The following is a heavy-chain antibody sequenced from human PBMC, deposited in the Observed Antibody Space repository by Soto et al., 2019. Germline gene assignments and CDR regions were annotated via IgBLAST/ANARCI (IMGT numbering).Heavy chain of an antibody. CDR2: IYYSGST. CDR1: GGSISSYY. CDR3: AGEDSSAGVYFDY. D-gene: IGHD6-25*01. V-gene: IGHV4-59*01. Sequence: SETLSLTCTVSGGSISSYYWSWIRQPPGKGLEWIGYIYYSGSTNYNPSLKSRVTISVDTSKNQFSLKLSSVTAADTAVYYCAGEDSSAGVYFDYWGQGTLVTVSS. J-gene: IGHJ4*02.